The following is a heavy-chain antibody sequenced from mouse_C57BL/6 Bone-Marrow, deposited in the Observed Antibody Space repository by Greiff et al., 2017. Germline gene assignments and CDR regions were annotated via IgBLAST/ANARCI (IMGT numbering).Heavy chain of an antibody. CDR1: GYTFTSYW. CDR2: IDPNSGGT. J-gene: IGHJ2*01. Sequence: QVQLQQPGAELVKPGASVKLSCKASGYTFTSYWMHWVKQRPGRGLEWIGRIDPNSGGTKYNEQFTSKATLTVDKPSSTAYMQLSSLTAEDSAVYYCARGRNTGVYFDYWGQGTTLTVSS. CDR3: ARGRNTGVYFDY. D-gene: IGHD1-1*01. V-gene: IGHV1-72*01.